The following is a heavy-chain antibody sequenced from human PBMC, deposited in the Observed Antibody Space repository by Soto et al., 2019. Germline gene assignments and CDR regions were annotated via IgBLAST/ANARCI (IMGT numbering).Heavy chain of an antibody. J-gene: IGHJ3*02. CDR3: ARWGYGSGSFYRDAFDI. D-gene: IGHD3-10*01. V-gene: IGHV4-59*01. CDR1: GVSISSYY. Sequence: SETLSLTCTVSGVSISSYYWSWIRQPPGKGLDWIGHVSHSGSTEYNPSLKSRVTISVDTSKNQFSLKMNSVTVADTAVYYCARWGYGSGSFYRDAFDIWGHGTLVTVSS. CDR2: VSHSGST.